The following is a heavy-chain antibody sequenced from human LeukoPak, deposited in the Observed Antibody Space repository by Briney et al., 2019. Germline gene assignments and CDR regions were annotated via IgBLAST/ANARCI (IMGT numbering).Heavy chain of an antibody. CDR1: GASISSGDYY. Sequence: PSETLSLTCTVSGASISSGDYYWSWIRQPPGKGLEWIGYIYYTGSTFYNASLKSRVTISVDTSKNQFSLKLSSVTAADTALYYCARGFPSSTPGRATDAFDIWGQGTMVIVSS. CDR2: IYYTGST. D-gene: IGHD2-2*01. CDR3: ARGFPSSTPGRATDAFDI. V-gene: IGHV4-30-4*08. J-gene: IGHJ3*02.